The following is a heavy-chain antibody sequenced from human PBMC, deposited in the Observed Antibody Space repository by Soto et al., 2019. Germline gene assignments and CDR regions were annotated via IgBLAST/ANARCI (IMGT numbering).Heavy chain of an antibody. Sequence: GGSLRLSCAASGFTFSTYWMSWVRQAPGKGLEWVANINQDGSAKWYVDSVKGRFTISRDNAKKSLFLQMNSLRAEDTAVYSCARDSSGYYFAYWGQGTLVTVSS. CDR1: GFTFSTYW. V-gene: IGHV3-7*01. D-gene: IGHD3-22*01. J-gene: IGHJ4*02. CDR3: ARDSSGYYFAY. CDR2: INQDGSAK.